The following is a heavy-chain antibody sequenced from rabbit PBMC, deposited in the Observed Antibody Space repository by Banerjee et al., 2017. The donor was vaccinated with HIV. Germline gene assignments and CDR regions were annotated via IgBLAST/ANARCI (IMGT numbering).Heavy chain of an antibody. CDR2: IYAGSSGTT. CDR1: GFSFSSSYW. D-gene: IGHD4-1*01. Sequence: EESGGDLVKPEGSLTLTCTASGFSFSSSYWICWVRQAPGKGLEWIACIYAGSSGTTYYASWAKGRFTISSHNAQNTLYLQLNSLTAADTATYFCARAYSSGWANNLWGQGTLVTVS. CDR3: ARAYSSGWANNL. V-gene: IGHV1S45*01. J-gene: IGHJ4*01.